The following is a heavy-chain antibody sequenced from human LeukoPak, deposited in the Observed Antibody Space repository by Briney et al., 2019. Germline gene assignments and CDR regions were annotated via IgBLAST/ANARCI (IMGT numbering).Heavy chain of an antibody. CDR2: ISWDSGSI. CDR3: AKPVAYYYDSSGYYSSPEYFQH. V-gene: IGHV3-9*01. CDR1: GFTFDDYA. D-gene: IGHD3-22*01. J-gene: IGHJ1*01. Sequence: PGRSLRLSCAASGFTFDDYAMHWVRQAPGKGLEWVSGISWDSGSIGYADSVKGRFTISRDNAKNSLYLQMNSLRAEDTALYYCAKPVAYYYDSSGYYSSPEYFQHWGQGTLVTVSS.